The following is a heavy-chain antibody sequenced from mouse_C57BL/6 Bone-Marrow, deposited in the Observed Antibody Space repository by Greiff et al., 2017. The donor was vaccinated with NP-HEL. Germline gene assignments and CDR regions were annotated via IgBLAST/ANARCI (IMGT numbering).Heavy chain of an antibody. Sequence: EVQVVESGGDLVKPGGSLKLSCAASGFTFSSYGMSWVRQTPDKRLEWVATISSGGSYTYYPDSVKGRFTISSDNAKNTLYLQLSSLKSEDTAMYYCARDHYGSYYFDYWGQGTTLTVSS. CDR3: ARDHYGSYYFDY. D-gene: IGHD1-1*01. V-gene: IGHV5-6*01. J-gene: IGHJ2*01. CDR2: ISSGGSYT. CDR1: GFTFSSYG.